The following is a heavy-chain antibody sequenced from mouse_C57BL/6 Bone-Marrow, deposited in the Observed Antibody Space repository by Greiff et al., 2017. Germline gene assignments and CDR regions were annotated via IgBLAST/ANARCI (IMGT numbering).Heavy chain of an antibody. V-gene: IGHV7-1*01. Sequence: EVQGVESGGGLVQSGRSLRLSCATSGFTFSDFYMEWVRQAPGKGLEWIAASRNKANDYTTEFSASVKGRFIVSRDTSQSILYLQMNALRAEDTAIYYCARDAHYYGSRYAMDYWGQGTSVTVSS. D-gene: IGHD1-1*01. CDR2: SRNKANDYTT. J-gene: IGHJ4*01. CDR3: ARDAHYYGSRYAMDY. CDR1: GFTFSDFY.